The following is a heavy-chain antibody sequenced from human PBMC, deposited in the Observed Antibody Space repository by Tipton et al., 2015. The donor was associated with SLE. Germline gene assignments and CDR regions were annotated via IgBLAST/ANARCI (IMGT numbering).Heavy chain of an antibody. CDR3: ARDYSSWYGYFDY. CDR1: GFTFDDYA. CDR2: ITWNSGSI. J-gene: IGHJ4*02. V-gene: IGHV3-9*01. Sequence: SLRLSCTASGFTFDDYAMYWVRQAPGKGLEWVSSITWNSGSIGYADSVKGRFTISRDNAKNSLFLQMNSLRPEDTALYYCARDYSSWYGYFDYWGQGTPVTVSS. D-gene: IGHD6-13*01.